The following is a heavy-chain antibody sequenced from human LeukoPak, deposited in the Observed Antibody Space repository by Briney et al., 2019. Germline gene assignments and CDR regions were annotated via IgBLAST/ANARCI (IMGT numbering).Heavy chain of an antibody. CDR1: GGSISSYY. V-gene: IGHV4-4*07. CDR2: IYTSGST. J-gene: IGHJ6*03. CDR3: ARGRVSSSTWYSTYYYFFYMDF. D-gene: IGHD4-11*01. Sequence: SETLSLTCTVSGGSISSYYWSWIRQPAGKGLEWIGRIYTSGSTNYNPSLKSRVTMSVDTSKNQFSLKLSSVTAADTAVYFCARGRVSSSTWYSTYYYFFYMDFWGKGTTVTVSS.